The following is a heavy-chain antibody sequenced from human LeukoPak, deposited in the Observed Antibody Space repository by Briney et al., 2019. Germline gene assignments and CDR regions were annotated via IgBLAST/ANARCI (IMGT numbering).Heavy chain of an antibody. CDR3: AREMGPVVAAATDPLNGFDY. CDR2: INPNSGGT. D-gene: IGHD2-15*01. CDR1: GYTFTGYY. Sequence: GAXXKVSCKASGYTFTGYYMHWVRQAPGQGLEWMGWINPNSGGTNYAQKFQGRVTMTRDTSISTAYMELSRLRSDDTAVYYCAREMGPVVAAATDPLNGFDYWGQGTLVTVSS. V-gene: IGHV1-2*02. J-gene: IGHJ4*02.